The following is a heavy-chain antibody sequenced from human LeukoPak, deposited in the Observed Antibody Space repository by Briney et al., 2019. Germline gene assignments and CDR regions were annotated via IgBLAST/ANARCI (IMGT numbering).Heavy chain of an antibody. V-gene: IGHV4-4*07. J-gene: IGHJ4*02. CDR2: IYTSGST. CDR1: GGSISSYY. D-gene: IGHD1-14*01. CDR3: ARVPHTSPTDYYFDF. Sequence: SETLSLTCTVSGGSISSYYWSWIRQPAGKGLEWIGRIYTSGSTNYNPSLKSRLTISIDTSKNQFSLKLTSVTAADTALYFCARVPHTSPTDYYFDFWGPGTLVTVSS.